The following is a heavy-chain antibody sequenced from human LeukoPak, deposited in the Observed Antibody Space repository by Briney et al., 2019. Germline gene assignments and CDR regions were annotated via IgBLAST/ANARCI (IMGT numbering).Heavy chain of an antibody. CDR2: ISGYNDNT. CDR3: ARVEITVISLGFDC. Sequence: ASVKVSCKASGYTFSSYGISWVRQAPGQELEWMGWISGYNDNTKYYAQKLQGRVTMTTDTSTSTAYMELRSLRSDDTAVYYCARVEITVISLGFDCWGQGTLVTVSS. D-gene: IGHD4-17*01. J-gene: IGHJ4*02. V-gene: IGHV1-18*01. CDR1: GYTFSSYG.